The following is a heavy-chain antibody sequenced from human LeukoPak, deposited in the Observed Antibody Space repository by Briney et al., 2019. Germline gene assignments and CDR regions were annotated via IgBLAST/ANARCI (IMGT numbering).Heavy chain of an antibody. J-gene: IGHJ4*02. D-gene: IGHD5-12*01. CDR2: ISGSGGST. V-gene: IGHV3-23*01. Sequence: GGSLRLSCAASGFTFSSYAMSWVRQAPGKGLEWVSAISGSGGSTYYADSVKGRFTISRDNSKNTLYLQMNSLRAEDTAVYYCAKDRAHVVPRGRGYSGYDYVTTGDYWGQGTLVTVSS. CDR3: AKDRAHVVPRGRGYSGYDYVTTGDY. CDR1: GFTFSSYA.